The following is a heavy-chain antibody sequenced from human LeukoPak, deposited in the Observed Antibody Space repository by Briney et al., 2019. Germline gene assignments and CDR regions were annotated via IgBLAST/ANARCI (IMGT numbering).Heavy chain of an antibody. V-gene: IGHV4-39*01. Sequence: PSETLSLTCTVSGGSISSSSNYWDWVRQPPGKGLEWIGSIYYSGSTYYNPSLKSRVTISVDASKNHFSLKLSSVTAADRAVYYCAKHSRSGDSGYGNAFDIWGQGTMVTVSS. CDR1: GGSISSSSNY. CDR2: IYYSGST. D-gene: IGHD5-12*01. J-gene: IGHJ3*02. CDR3: AKHSRSGDSGYGNAFDI.